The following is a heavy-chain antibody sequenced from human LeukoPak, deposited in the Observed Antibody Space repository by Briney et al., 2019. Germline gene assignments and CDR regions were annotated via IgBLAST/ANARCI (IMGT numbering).Heavy chain of an antibody. CDR1: GFTFRSYA. D-gene: IGHD1-26*01. V-gene: IGHV3-23*01. J-gene: IGHJ4*02. Sequence: GGSLRLSCAAPGFTFRSYAMSWVRQAPGKGLEWVSAISGSGGSTYYADSVKGRFTISRDNSKNTLYLQMNSLRAEDTAVYYCAKAMGAIDHDYWGQGTLVTVSS. CDR3: AKAMGAIDHDY. CDR2: ISGSGGST.